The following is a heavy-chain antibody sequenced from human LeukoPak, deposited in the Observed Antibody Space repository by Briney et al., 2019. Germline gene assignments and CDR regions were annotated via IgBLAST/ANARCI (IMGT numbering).Heavy chain of an antibody. CDR1: GFTFSSYA. D-gene: IGHD6-6*01. J-gene: IGHJ4*02. V-gene: IGHV3-30*04. CDR2: ISYDGSNK. CDR3: ARAEYSSSSFDY. Sequence: SGRSLRLSCAASGFTFSSYAMHWVRQAPGKGLEWVAVISYDGSNKYYADSVKGRFTISRDNSKNTLYLQMNSLRAEDTAVYYCARAEYSSSSFDYWGQGTLVTVSS.